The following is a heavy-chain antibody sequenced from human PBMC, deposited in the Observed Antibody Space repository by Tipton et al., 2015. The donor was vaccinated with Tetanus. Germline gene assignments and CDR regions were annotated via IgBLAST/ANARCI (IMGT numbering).Heavy chain of an antibody. J-gene: IGHJ5*02. Sequence: SLRLSCAGSGFSFNNFGMNWVRQAPGKGLEWVSYISYSSTSKYYADSVKGRFAISRDNAKNSLYLQMNSLRDEDTAIYYCARDFRPIFGVAQPFDPWGQGTLVTVSS. D-gene: IGHD3-3*01. CDR1: GFSFNNFG. CDR2: ISYSSTSK. V-gene: IGHV3-48*02. CDR3: ARDFRPIFGVAQPFDP.